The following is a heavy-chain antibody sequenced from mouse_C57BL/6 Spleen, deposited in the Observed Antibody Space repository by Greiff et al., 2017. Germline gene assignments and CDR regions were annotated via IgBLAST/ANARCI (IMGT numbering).Heavy chain of an antibody. V-gene: IGHV1-69*01. CDR3: ARTPYAYGSYWYFDV. J-gene: IGHJ1*03. CDR2: IDPSDSYT. CDR1: GYTFTSYW. D-gene: IGHD2-2*01. Sequence: QVQLKQPGAELVMPGASVKLSCKASGYTFTSYWMHWVKQRPGQGLEWIGEIDPSDSYTNYNQKFKGKSTLTVDKSSSTAYMQLSSLTSEDSAVYDFARTPYAYGSYWYFDVWGTGTTVTVSS.